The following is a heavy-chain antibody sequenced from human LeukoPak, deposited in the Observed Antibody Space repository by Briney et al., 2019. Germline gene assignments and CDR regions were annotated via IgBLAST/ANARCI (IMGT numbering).Heavy chain of an antibody. Sequence: GGSLRLSCAASGFTFSSYWMSWVRQAPGKGLEWVANIKQDGSEKYYVDSVKGRFTISRDNAKNSLYLQMNSLRAEDTAVYYCARDSGLRYFDWLLQTTAFDIWGQGTMVTVSS. D-gene: IGHD3-9*01. CDR2: IKQDGSEK. CDR1: GFTFSSYW. CDR3: ARDSGLRYFDWLLQTTAFDI. J-gene: IGHJ3*02. V-gene: IGHV3-7*01.